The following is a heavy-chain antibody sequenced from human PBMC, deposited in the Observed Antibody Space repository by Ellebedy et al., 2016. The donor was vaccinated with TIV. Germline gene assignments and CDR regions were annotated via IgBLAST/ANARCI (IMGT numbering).Heavy chain of an antibody. CDR3: ARGPNYVWGSYQYFDY. Sequence: MPSETLSLTCTVSGASISTGDYYWSWIRQPPGKGLEWIGYIYYSGSTYYSPSLKSRVSLSVDTSKNQFSLKLSSATAADTAVYYCARGPNYVWGSYQYFDYWGQGTLVTISS. J-gene: IGHJ4*02. CDR2: IYYSGST. D-gene: IGHD3-16*02. CDR1: GASISTGDYY. V-gene: IGHV4-30-4*01.